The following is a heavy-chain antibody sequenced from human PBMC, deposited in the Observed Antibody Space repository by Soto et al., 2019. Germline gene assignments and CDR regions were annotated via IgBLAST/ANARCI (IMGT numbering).Heavy chain of an antibody. V-gene: IGHV1-18*01. CDR3: AGEPLGYSGYDSGPDY. D-gene: IGHD5-12*01. J-gene: IGHJ4*02. Sequence: QVQLVQSGAEVKKPGASVKVSCKASGYTFTSYAISWGRQAPGQGLECMGWISAYNGNTNYAQKLQGRVTMTTDTSTSTADMEMRSLRSDDTAVYYCAGEPLGYSGYDSGPDYWGQGTLVTVSS. CDR2: ISAYNGNT. CDR1: GYTFTSYA.